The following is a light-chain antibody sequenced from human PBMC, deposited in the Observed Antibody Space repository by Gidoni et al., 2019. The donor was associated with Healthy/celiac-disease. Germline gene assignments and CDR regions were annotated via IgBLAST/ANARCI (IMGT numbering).Light chain of an antibody. J-gene: IGKJ4*01. CDR2: WAS. V-gene: IGKV4-1*01. CDR1: QSVLYTSNNKNY. CDR3: QQDLLT. Sequence: DIVMTQSPDSLAVSLGERATINCKSSQSVLYTSNNKNYLAWYEQKPGQPPKLHIYWASSREAGVPDRLSGSGSGTDFSRTNSSMQGEDVAVEYSQQDLLTFGGGTKVEIK.